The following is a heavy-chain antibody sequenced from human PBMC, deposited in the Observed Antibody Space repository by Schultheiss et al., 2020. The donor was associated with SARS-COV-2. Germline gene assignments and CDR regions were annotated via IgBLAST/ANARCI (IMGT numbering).Heavy chain of an antibody. CDR2: IWYNGSNK. J-gene: IGHJ5*02. D-gene: IGHD1-26*01. CDR3: ARNEIVGATLGKFDP. CDR1: GFTFSSYG. V-gene: IGHV3-33*01. Sequence: GGSLRLSCAASGFTFSSYGMHWVRQAPGRGLEWMSIIWYNGSNKYYADSVKGRFTISRDNSKNTLYLQMNSLRAEDTGVYYCARNEIVGATLGKFDPWGQGTLVTVSS.